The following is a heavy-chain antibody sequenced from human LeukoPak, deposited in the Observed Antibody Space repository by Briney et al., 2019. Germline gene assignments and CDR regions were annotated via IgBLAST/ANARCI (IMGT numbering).Heavy chain of an antibody. CDR2: INWNGGST. V-gene: IGHV3-20*04. D-gene: IGHD3-10*01. Sequence: RAGGSLRLSCAASGFTLDDYGMSWVRQAPGKGLEWVSGINWNGGSTGYADSVKGRFTISRDNAKNSLYLQMNSLRAEDTALYYCARTITMVRGVISYFDYWGQGTLVTVSS. J-gene: IGHJ4*02. CDR3: ARTITMVRGVISYFDY. CDR1: GFTLDDYG.